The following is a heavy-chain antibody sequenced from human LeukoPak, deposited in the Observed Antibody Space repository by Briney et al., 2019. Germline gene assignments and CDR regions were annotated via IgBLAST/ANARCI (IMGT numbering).Heavy chain of an antibody. J-gene: IGHJ4*02. V-gene: IGHV3-49*04. CDR2: IRSKAYGGTT. CDR3: TRSVTVDYYDSSGYYMDY. CDR1: GFTFSSYG. Sequence: PGGSLRLSCAASGFTFSSYGMHWVRQAPGKGLEWVGFIRSKAYGGTTEYAASVKGRFTISRDDSKSIAYLQMNSLKTEDTAVYYCTRSVTVDYYDSSGYYMDYWGQGTLVTVSS. D-gene: IGHD3-22*01.